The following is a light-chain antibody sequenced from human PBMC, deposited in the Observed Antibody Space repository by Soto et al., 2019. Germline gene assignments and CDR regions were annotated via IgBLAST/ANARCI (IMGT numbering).Light chain of an antibody. CDR3: QYYGTPCT. CDR1: QSVSNNY. CDR2: GAS. Sequence: ENVLTQSPGTLSLSPGERATLSCSASQSVSNNYLAWYQQKPGQAPRLLIHGASNRATGIPDRFSGSGSGTVFPLIISLLAHDDSAVYYCQYYGTPCTFGPGTKVDI. J-gene: IGKJ1*01. V-gene: IGKV3-20*01.